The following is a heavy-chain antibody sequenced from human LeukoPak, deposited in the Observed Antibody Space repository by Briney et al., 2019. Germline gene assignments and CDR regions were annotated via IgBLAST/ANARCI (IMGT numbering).Heavy chain of an antibody. J-gene: IGHJ6*02. CDR1: GYSFTSYW. CDR3: ARHTAAAGTYRYYYGMDV. CDR2: IYPGDSDT. D-gene: IGHD6-13*01. Sequence: GESLKISCKGSGYSFTSYWIGWVRQMPGKGLEWMGIIYPGDSDTRHSPSFQGQVTISADKSISTAYLQWSSLKASDTAMYYCARHTAAAGTYRYYYGMDVWGQGTTVTVSS. V-gene: IGHV5-51*01.